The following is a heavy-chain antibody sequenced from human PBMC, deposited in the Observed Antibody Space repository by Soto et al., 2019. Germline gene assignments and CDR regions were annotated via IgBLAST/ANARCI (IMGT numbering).Heavy chain of an antibody. CDR3: GIVVVVADTGTPKYYYYYGMDV. D-gene: IGHD2-15*01. J-gene: IGHJ6*02. V-gene: IGHV1-69*01. CDR1: GFTFSSYA. CDR2: IIPIFGTA. Sequence: QVQLVESGGGVVQPGRSLRLSCAGSGFTFSSYAISWVRQAPGQGLEWMGGIIPIFGTANYAQKFQGRVTITADESTSTAYMELSSLRSADTAVYYCGIVVVVADTGTPKYYYYYGMDVWGQGTTVAVSS.